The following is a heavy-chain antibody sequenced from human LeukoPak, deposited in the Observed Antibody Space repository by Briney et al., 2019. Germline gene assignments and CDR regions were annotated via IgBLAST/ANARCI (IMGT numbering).Heavy chain of an antibody. CDR3: VLSFDY. J-gene: IGHJ4*02. CDR2: ISSSSSYI. D-gene: IGHD3-16*02. Sequence: GGSLRLSCAASGFTLSSYSMNWVRQAPGKGLEWVSSISSSSSYIYYAVSVKGRFTTSRDNAKNSLYLQMNSLRAEDTAVYYCVLSFDYWGQGTLVTVSS. V-gene: IGHV3-21*01. CDR1: GFTLSSYS.